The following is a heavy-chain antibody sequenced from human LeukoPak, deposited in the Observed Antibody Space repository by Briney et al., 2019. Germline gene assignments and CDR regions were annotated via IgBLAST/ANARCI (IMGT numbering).Heavy chain of an antibody. Sequence: KVSRQAFCYTLNRHGISRVGQAPGPGPEWMGGVIPIFGTANYAQKFQGRVTITADESTSTAYMELSSLRSEDTAVYYCARDLFLLGPNIRGAPGYWGQGTLVTVSS. CDR2: VIPIFGTA. V-gene: IGHV1-69*01. CDR1: CYTLNRHG. D-gene: IGHD3-10*01. J-gene: IGHJ4*02. CDR3: ARDLFLLGPNIRGAPGY.